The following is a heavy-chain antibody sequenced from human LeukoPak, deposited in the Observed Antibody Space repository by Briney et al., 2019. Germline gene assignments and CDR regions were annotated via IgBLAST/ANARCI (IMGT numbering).Heavy chain of an antibody. V-gene: IGHV3-30*02. D-gene: IGHD3-16*01. CDR3: AKDIGGSYYYYYMDV. Sequence: GGSLRLSCAASGFTFSRHGMHLVRQAPGKGLEWVAFIRYDGSNKYYADSVKGRFTISRDNSKNTLYLQMNSLRAEDTAVYYCAKDIGGSYYYYYMDVWGKGTTVTVSS. CDR2: IRYDGSNK. J-gene: IGHJ6*03. CDR1: GFTFSRHG.